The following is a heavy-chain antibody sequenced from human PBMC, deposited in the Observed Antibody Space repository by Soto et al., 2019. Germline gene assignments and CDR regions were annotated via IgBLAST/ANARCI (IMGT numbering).Heavy chain of an antibody. CDR2: IYYSGST. D-gene: IGHD1-26*01. CDR1: GGSISSGDYY. CDR3: ARGLISGSHYSGGWYYFAS. J-gene: IGHJ4*02. V-gene: IGHV4-30-4*01. Sequence: SETLSLTCTVSGGSISSGDYYWSWIRQPPGKGLEWIGYIYYSGSTYYNPSLKSRVTISVDTSSSQFSLELSSVTAADTAVYYCARGLISGSHYSGGWYYFASWGQGTQVTVSS.